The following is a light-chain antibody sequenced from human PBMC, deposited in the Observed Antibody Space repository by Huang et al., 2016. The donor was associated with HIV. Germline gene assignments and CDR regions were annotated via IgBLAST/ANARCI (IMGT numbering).Light chain of an antibody. CDR2: WAA. Sequence: DIVMTQPPDSLAVSLGERATINCKSSQSVLYSSNNKNYLAWYQQKPGQSPKLLIYWAATRESGVPDRFSGSGSVTDFTLTISSLQAEDVAVYYCQQYSSTPFTFGPGTKVDIK. V-gene: IGKV4-1*01. J-gene: IGKJ3*01. CDR3: QQYSSTPFT. CDR1: QSVLYSSNNKNY.